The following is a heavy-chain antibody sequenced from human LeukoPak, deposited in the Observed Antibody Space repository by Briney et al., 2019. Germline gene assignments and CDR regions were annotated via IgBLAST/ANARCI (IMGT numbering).Heavy chain of an antibody. CDR3: ARGWNSFDY. D-gene: IGHD1/OR15-1a*01. CDR1: GFNFNLFW. CDR2: IKQDGSEK. V-gene: IGHV3-7*05. Sequence: GGSLRLSCAASGFNFNLFWMTWVRQAPGKGLQWVANIKQDGSEKYYVDSVKGRFTISRDDAKKTLYLQMNSLRAEDTAVYYCARGWNSFDYWGQGTLVTVSS. J-gene: IGHJ4*02.